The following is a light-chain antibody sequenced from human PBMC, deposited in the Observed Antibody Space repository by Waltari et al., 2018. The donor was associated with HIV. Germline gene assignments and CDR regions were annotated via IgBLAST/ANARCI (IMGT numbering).Light chain of an antibody. Sequence: QSALTQPASVSGSPGQSISISCTGPSSVVGTCKFVSWYQQHPGKDPKLRIYEGTKRPSGVSNRFSASKSGNTASLTISGLQAEDEADYYCCSCATPNTRVFGGGTKLTVL. CDR3: CSCATPNTRV. CDR2: EGT. CDR1: SSVVGTCKF. J-gene: IGLJ3*02. V-gene: IGLV2-23*01.